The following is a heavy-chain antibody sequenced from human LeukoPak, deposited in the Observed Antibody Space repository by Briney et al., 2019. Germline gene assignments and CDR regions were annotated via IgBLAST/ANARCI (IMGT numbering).Heavy chain of an antibody. D-gene: IGHD3-3*01. V-gene: IGHV1-69*13. Sequence: ASVKVSCKASGGTFSSYAISWVRQAPGQGLEWMGGIIPIFGTANYAQKFQGRVTITADESTSTAYMELSSLRSEDTAVYYCARAPLTIFGVVIENFDYWGQGTLVTVSS. CDR2: IIPIFGTA. CDR1: GGTFSSYA. CDR3: ARAPLTIFGVVIENFDY. J-gene: IGHJ4*02.